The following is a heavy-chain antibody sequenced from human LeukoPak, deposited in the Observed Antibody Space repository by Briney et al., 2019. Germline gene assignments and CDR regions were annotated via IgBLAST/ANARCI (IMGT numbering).Heavy chain of an antibody. CDR1: GGTFSSYA. J-gene: IGHJ5*02. CDR3: ATYCSSTSCYTTSLGNWFDP. V-gene: IGHV1-69*04. CDR2: IIPILGIA. Sequence: SVKVSCKASGGTFSSYAISWVRQAPAQGLEWMGRIIPILGIANYAQKFQGRVTITADKSTSTAYMELSSLRSEDTAVYYCATYCSSTSCYTTSLGNWFDPWGQGTLVTVSS. D-gene: IGHD2-2*02.